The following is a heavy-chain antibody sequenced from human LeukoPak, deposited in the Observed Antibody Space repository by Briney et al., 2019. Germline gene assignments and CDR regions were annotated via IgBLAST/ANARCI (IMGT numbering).Heavy chain of an antibody. CDR2: INHSGST. J-gene: IGHJ4*02. CDR1: GGSFSGYY. V-gene: IGHV4-34*01. D-gene: IGHD5-12*01. CDR3: ARDIGDIDDY. Sequence: SETLSLTCAVYGGSFSGYYWSWIRQPPGKGLEWIGEINHSGSTNYNPPLKSRVTMSVDTSKNQFSLKLTSVTAADTAVYYCARDIGDIDDYWGQGTLVTVSS.